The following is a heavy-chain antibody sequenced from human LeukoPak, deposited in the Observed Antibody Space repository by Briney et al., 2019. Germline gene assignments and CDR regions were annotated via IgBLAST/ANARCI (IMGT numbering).Heavy chain of an antibody. D-gene: IGHD5-18*01. V-gene: IGHV3-49*04. CDR1: GLTFGDYA. J-gene: IGHJ4*02. CDR3: TGSYGYGPYVY. CDR2: IRSKVYGGTT. Sequence: GGSLRLSCTASGLTFGDYAMSWVRQAPGKGLEWVGFIRSKVYGGTTEYAASVKGRFSISRDDSKSIAYLQMNSLKTEDTAVYYCTGSYGYGPYVYWGQGTLVTVSS.